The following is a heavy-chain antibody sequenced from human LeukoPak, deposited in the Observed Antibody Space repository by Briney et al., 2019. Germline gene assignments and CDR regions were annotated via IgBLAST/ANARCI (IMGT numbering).Heavy chain of an antibody. D-gene: IGHD6-13*01. CDR2: INPNSGGT. CDR1: GYTFTGYY. V-gene: IGHV1-2*02. Sequence: ASVKVSCKASGYTFTGYYMHWVRQAPGQGLEWMGWINPNSGGTNYAQKFQGRVTMTRDTSISTAYMELSRLRSDDTAVYYCARDSRLIFEWQQLGGDYWGQGTLVTVSS. J-gene: IGHJ4*02. CDR3: ARDSRLIFEWQQLGGDY.